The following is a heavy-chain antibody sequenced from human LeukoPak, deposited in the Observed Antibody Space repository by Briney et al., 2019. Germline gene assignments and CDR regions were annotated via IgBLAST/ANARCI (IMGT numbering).Heavy chain of an antibody. CDR3: ARGGACTNGVCYYYYGMDV. Sequence: PGRSLRLSCAASGFTFSSYAMHWVRQAPGKGLEWVAVISYDGSNKYYADSVKGRFTISRDNSKNTLYLQMNSLRAEDTAVYYCARGGACTNGVCYYYYGMDVRGQGTTVTVSS. V-gene: IGHV3-30-3*01. D-gene: IGHD2-8*01. CDR1: GFTFSSYA. CDR2: ISYDGSNK. J-gene: IGHJ6*02.